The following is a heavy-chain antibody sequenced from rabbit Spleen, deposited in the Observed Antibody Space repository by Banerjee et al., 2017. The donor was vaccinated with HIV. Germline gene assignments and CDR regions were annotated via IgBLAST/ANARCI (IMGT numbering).Heavy chain of an antibody. CDR3: ARNYVNVFDP. J-gene: IGHJ2*01. Sequence: QQQLEESGGGLVKPGGTLTLTCKASGIDFSSILWICWVRQAPGEGLEWIACVDTGSSGSTDYASWAKGRFTISKISSTTVTLQMTSLTAADTATYFCARNYVNVFDPWGPGTLVTVS. CDR1: GIDFSSILW. CDR2: VDTGSSGST. V-gene: IGHV1S45*01. D-gene: IGHD1-1*01.